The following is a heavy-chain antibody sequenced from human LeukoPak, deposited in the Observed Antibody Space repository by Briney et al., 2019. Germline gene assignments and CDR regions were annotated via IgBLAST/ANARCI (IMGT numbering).Heavy chain of an antibody. CDR1: GGSISSYY. D-gene: IGHD3-10*01. Sequence: SETLSLTYTVSGGSISSYYWSWIRQPPGKGLEWIGYIYYSGSTNYNPSLKSRVTISVDTSKNQFSLKLSSVTAADTAVYYCARVHYGSGSYYTAAYYYGMDVWGQGTTVTVSS. CDR3: ARVHYGSGSYYTAAYYYGMDV. V-gene: IGHV4-59*01. J-gene: IGHJ6*02. CDR2: IYYSGST.